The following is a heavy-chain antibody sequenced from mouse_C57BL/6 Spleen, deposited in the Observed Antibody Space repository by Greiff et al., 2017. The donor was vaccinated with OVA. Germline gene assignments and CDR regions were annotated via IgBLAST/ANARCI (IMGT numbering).Heavy chain of an antibody. Sequence: EVKLEESGEGLVKPGGSLKLSCAASGFTFSSYAMSWVRQTPEKRLEWVAYISSGGDYIYYADTVKGRFTISRDNARNTLYLQMSSLKSEDTAMYYCTREGYAWYFDVWGTGTTVTVSS. J-gene: IGHJ1*03. D-gene: IGHD2-2*01. CDR3: TREGYAWYFDV. CDR2: ISSGGDYI. CDR1: GFTFSSYA. V-gene: IGHV5-9-1*02.